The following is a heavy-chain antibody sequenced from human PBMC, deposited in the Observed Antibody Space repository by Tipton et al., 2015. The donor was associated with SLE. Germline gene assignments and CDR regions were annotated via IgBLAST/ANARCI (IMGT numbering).Heavy chain of an antibody. CDR2: IYYSGST. Sequence: TLSLTCPVSGGSISSYYWSWIRQPLGKGLEWIGYIYYSGSTNYNPSLKSRVTISVGTSKNQFSLKLSSVTAADTAVYYCAREGSSWYYFDYWGQGTLVTVSS. J-gene: IGHJ4*02. D-gene: IGHD6-13*01. CDR3: AREGSSWYYFDY. CDR1: GGSISSYY. V-gene: IGHV4-59*01.